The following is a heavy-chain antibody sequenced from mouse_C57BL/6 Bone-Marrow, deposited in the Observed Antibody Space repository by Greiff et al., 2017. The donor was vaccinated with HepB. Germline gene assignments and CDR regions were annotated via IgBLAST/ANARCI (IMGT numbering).Heavy chain of an antibody. CDR2: FYPGSGSI. CDR1: GYTFTEYT. CDR3: ARQNYYGSSYEYYFDY. J-gene: IGHJ2*01. V-gene: IGHV1-62-2*01. Sequence: VQLQQSGAELVKPGASVKLSCKASGYTFTEYTIHWVKQRSGQGLEWIGWFYPGSGSIKYNEKFKDKATLTADKSSSTVYMELSRLTSEDSAVYFCARQNYYGSSYEYYFDYWGQGTTLTVSS. D-gene: IGHD1-1*01.